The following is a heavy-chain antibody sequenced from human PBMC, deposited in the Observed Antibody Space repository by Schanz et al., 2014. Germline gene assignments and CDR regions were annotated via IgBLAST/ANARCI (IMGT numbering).Heavy chain of an antibody. CDR3: TRGGYSYALSAFDI. CDR1: GGTFSSFG. V-gene: IGHV1-18*01. J-gene: IGHJ3*02. CDR2: ISPYTGNT. Sequence: VQLEQSGAEVKKPGSSVKVSCKASGGTFSSFGINWVRQAPGQGLEWMGWISPYTGNTHYFDKMEGRVTMTTDTSTSTAYMELRSLRSDDTALYYCTRGGYSYALSAFDIWGQGTMVTVSS. D-gene: IGHD5-18*01.